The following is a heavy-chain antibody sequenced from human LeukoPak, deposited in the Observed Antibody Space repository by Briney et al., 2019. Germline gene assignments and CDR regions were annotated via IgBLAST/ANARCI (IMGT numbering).Heavy chain of an antibody. J-gene: IGHJ6*03. CDR2: INPIFGTA. V-gene: IGHV1-69*13. CDR3: ARGMSVGYCSSTSCRTYYYYYMDV. Sequence: SVKVSCKASGGTFTSYDIRWVRQAPGQGLEWMGGINPIFGTANYAQKFQGRVTITADESTSTAYMELSSLRSEDTAVYYCARGMSVGYCSSTSCRTYYYYYMDVWGKGTTVTVSS. CDR1: GGTFTSYD. D-gene: IGHD2-2*01.